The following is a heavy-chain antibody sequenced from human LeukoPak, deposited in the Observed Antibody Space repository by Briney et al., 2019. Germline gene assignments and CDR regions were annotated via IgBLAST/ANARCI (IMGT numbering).Heavy chain of an antibody. Sequence: TSETLSLTCTVSGGSISSYYWSWIRQPPGKGLEWIGYIYYSGSTNYNPSLKSRVTISVDTSKNQFSLKLSSVTAADTAVYYCARDHYYDSSGRGYCYYYMDVWGKGTTVTVSS. V-gene: IGHV4-59*01. J-gene: IGHJ6*03. CDR1: GGSISSYY. D-gene: IGHD3-22*01. CDR2: IYYSGST. CDR3: ARDHYYDSSGRGYCYYYMDV.